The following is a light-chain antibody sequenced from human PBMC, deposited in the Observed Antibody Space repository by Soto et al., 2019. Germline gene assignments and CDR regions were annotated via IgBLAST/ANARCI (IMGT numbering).Light chain of an antibody. Sequence: EIVMTQSPATLSVSPGERATVSCRASQSISNHLAWYQQKPGQSPMLLIYGASTRSSDIPARFSGSGSETECTLTISGLQSEDFAVYYCQQYNDLPRTFGQGTKVEIK. CDR2: GAS. CDR1: QSISNH. V-gene: IGKV3-15*01. CDR3: QQYNDLPRT. J-gene: IGKJ1*01.